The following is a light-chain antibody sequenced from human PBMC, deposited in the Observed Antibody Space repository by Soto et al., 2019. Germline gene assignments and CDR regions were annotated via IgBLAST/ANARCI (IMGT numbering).Light chain of an antibody. Sequence: DIQMTQSPSTLSASVGDRVTITCRASQSISSWLAWYQQKPGKAPKLLIYDASSLESGVPSRFSGSGSGTEFTLTISSLQPEDFATYYCQQYDIWPPYTFGQGSKVDIK. V-gene: IGKV1-5*01. J-gene: IGKJ2*01. CDR2: DAS. CDR3: QQYDIWPPYT. CDR1: QSISSW.